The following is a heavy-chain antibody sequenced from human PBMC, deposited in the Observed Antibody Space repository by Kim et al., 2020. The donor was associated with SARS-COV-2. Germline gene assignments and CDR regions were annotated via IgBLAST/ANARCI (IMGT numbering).Heavy chain of an antibody. CDR2: IYYSGST. J-gene: IGHJ3*02. CDR1: GGSISSYY. Sequence: SETLSLTCTVSGGSISSYYWSWIRQPPGKGLEWIGYIYYSGSTNYNPSLKSRVTISVDTSKNQFSLKLSSVTAADTAVYYCARLFVVVTESGGAFDIWGQGTMVTVSS. CDR3: ARLFVVVTESGGAFDI. D-gene: IGHD2-21*01. V-gene: IGHV4-59*08.